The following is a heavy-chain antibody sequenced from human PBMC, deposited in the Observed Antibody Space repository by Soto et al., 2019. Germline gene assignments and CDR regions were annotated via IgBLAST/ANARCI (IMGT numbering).Heavy chain of an antibody. D-gene: IGHD5-18*01. Sequence: GASVKVSCKASGGTFGSHGIAWVRQAPGQGLEWMGGLSAMLVTPTYARKVQGRATITADESLTSAYLELRSLRSEDTAVYFCARGAMANFDYWGQGTVVTVSS. CDR3: ARGAMANFDY. V-gene: IGHV1-69*13. CDR1: GGTFGSHG. J-gene: IGHJ4*02. CDR2: LSAMLVTP.